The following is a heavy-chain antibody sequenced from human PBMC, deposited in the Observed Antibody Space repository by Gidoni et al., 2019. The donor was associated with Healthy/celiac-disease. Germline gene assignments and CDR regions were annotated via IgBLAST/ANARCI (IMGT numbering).Heavy chain of an antibody. Sequence: EVQLVQSGAEVKKPGESLKISCKGSGYSFTSYWIGWVRQMPGKGLEWMGIIYPCDSDTRYSPSFQGQVTISADKSISTAYLQWSSLKASDTAMYYCARRVPPDTDSGSWYDYWGQGTLVTVSS. J-gene: IGHJ4*02. CDR2: IYPCDSDT. CDR1: GYSFTSYW. D-gene: IGHD6-13*01. CDR3: ARRVPPDTDSGSWYDY. V-gene: IGHV5-51*03.